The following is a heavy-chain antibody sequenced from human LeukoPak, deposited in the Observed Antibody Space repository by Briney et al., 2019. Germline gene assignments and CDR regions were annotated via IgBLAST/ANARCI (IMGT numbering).Heavy chain of an antibody. CDR2: IYYSGST. CDR3: ARDHGPYSSSWFDP. J-gene: IGHJ5*02. CDR1: GGSISSGGYY. V-gene: IGHV4-31*03. Sequence: PSQTLSLTCTVPGGSISSGGYYRSWIRQHPGKGLEWIGYIYYSGSTYYNPSLKSRVTISVDTSKNQFSLKLSSVTAADTAVYYCARDHGPYSSSWFDPWGQGTLVTVSS. D-gene: IGHD6-13*01.